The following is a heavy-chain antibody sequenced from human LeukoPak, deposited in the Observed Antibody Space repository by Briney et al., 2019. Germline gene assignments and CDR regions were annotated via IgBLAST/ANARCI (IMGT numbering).Heavy chain of an antibody. V-gene: IGHV3-21*01. J-gene: IGHJ4*02. Sequence: GGSRRPSWAASGFTSSSYSMNWFRQAQGKGLGWVSSISSSSSYIYYADSVKGRFTISRDNAKNSLYLQMNSLRAEDTAVYYCARDSGSSSDIDYWGQGTLVTVSS. CDR3: ARDSGSSSDIDY. CDR2: ISSSSSYI. CDR1: GFTSSSYS. D-gene: IGHD6-6*01.